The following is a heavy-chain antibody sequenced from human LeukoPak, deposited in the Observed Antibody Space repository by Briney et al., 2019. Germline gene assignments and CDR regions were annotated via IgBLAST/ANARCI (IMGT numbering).Heavy chain of an antibody. CDR2: INPNSGGS. V-gene: IGHV1-2*06. J-gene: IGHJ4*02. D-gene: IGHD2-15*01. Sequence: ASVKVSCKASGYTFTAYYVHWVRQAPGQGLEWMGRINPNSGGSNFAQKFQGRVTMTRDTSISTVYMELNSLRSDDTAVYYCARDSDFGCSGSSCYSWVYWGQGTLVTVSP. CDR3: ARDSDFGCSGSSCYSWVY. CDR1: GYTFTAYY.